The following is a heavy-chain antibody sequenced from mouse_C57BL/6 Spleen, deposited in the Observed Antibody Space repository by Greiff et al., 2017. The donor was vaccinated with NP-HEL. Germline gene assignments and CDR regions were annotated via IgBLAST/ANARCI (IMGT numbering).Heavy chain of an antibody. CDR3: ARSRYGNYEAWFAY. CDR2: INPSNGGT. V-gene: IGHV1-53*01. D-gene: IGHD2-1*01. J-gene: IGHJ3*01. Sequence: QVQLKQPGTELVKPGASVKLSCKASGYTFTSYWMHWVKQRPGQGLEWIGNINPSNGGTNYNEKFKSKATLTVDKSSSTAYMQLSSLTSEDSAVYYCARSRYGNYEAWFAYWGQGTLVTVSA. CDR1: GYTFTSYW.